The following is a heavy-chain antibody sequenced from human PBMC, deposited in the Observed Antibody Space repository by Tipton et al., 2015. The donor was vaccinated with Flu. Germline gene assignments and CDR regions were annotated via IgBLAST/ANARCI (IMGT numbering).Heavy chain of an antibody. CDR3: ARGGDGYNPIDY. D-gene: IGHD5-24*01. CDR1: GGSISSGSYY. Sequence: TLSLTCTVSGGSISSGSYYWSWIRQPAGKGLEWIGRIYTSGCTNYNPSLKSRVTISVDSSKNQFSLKLGSVTAADTAVYYCARGGDGYNPIDYWGQGTLVTVSS. CDR2: IYTSGCT. V-gene: IGHV4-61*02. J-gene: IGHJ4*02.